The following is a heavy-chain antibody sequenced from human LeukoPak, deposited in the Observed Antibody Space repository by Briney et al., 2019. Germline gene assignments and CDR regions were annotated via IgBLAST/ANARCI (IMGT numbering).Heavy chain of an antibody. CDR3: ARGDPHADL. CDR1: GFTFSSYS. V-gene: IGHV3-48*01. Sequence: GGSLRLSCAASGFTFSSYSMNWVRQAPGKGLEWVSYISTSSSTIYYADSVKGRFTISRDNAKNSLYLQMNSLRVEDTGVYYCARGDPHADLWGQGTLVTVSS. CDR2: ISTSSSTI. J-gene: IGHJ5*02.